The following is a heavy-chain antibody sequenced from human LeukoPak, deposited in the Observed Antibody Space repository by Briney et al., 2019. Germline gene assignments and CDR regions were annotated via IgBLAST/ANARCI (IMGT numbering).Heavy chain of an antibody. CDR2: IWYDGSNK. CDR1: GFTFSTYG. V-gene: IGHV3-33*01. Sequence: GTSLRLSCAASGFTFSTYGMHWVRQAPGKGLEWVTLIWYDGSNKYYAESVKGRFTISRDNSKNTVYLQMNSLRPEDTAVYYCARDGKSGEMATFDYWGQGTLVTVSS. J-gene: IGHJ4*02. CDR3: ARDGKSGEMATFDY. D-gene: IGHD5-24*01.